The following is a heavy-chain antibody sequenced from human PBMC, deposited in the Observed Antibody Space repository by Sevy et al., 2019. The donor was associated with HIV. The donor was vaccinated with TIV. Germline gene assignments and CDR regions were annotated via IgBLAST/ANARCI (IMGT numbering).Heavy chain of an antibody. CDR2: ISGTGGST. D-gene: IGHD2-15*01. CDR3: AMPKDIVVMAAAIRRDY. V-gene: IGHV3-23*01. J-gene: IGHJ4*02. Sequence: GGSLRLSCAASGFTFSNYAMTWVRQAPGKGLEWVSAISGTGGSTYYSDSVKGRFTISRDNSKNKLYLQMNSLRVEDTAVHYCAMPKDIVVMAAAIRRDYWGQGTLVTVSS. CDR1: GFTFSNYA.